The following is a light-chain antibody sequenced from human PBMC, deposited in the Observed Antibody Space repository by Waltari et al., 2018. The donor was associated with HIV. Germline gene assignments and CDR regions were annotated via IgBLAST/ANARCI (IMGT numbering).Light chain of an antibody. CDR3: QQYNSWPGT. Sequence: EIVMTQSPATLSVSPGDSATLSCRPSQSVRRKFAWYQHNPGQAPRLLIYDASTRATGIPARFSGSGSGTEFTLTISSLQSEDFAVYYCQQYNSWPGTFGQGTKVEIK. V-gene: IGKV3-15*01. CDR2: DAS. CDR1: QSVRRK. J-gene: IGKJ1*01.